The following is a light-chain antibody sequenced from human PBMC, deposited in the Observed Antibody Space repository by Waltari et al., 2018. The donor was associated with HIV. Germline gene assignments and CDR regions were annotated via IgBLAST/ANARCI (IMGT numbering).Light chain of an antibody. V-gene: IGKV1-5*03. Sequence: DIQMTQSPSTLSASVGDRVTITCRASQSISSWLAWYQQKPGKAPKLLIQKASSLESGVPSRFSGSGSGTEFTLTISSLQPDDFATYYCQQYNSYLYIFGQGTKLEIK. CDR3: QQYNSYLYI. CDR2: KAS. CDR1: QSISSW. J-gene: IGKJ2*01.